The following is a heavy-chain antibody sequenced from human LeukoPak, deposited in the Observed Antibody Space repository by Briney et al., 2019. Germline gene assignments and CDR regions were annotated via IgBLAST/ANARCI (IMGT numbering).Heavy chain of an antibody. CDR1: GFTFSSYS. CDR2: ISSSSSTI. CDR3: ARGRGRNAFDI. J-gene: IGHJ3*02. D-gene: IGHD1-14*01. Sequence: GGSLRLSCAASGFTFSSYSMNRVRQAPGKGLEWVSYISSSSSTIYYADSVKGRFTISSDNAKNSLYLQMNSLRAEDTAVYYCARGRGRNAFDIWGQGTMVTVSS. V-gene: IGHV3-48*01.